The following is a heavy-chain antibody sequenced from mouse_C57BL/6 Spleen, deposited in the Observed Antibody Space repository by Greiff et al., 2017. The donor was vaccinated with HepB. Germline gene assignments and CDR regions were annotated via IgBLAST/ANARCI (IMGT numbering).Heavy chain of an antibody. D-gene: IGHD1-1*01. CDR2: ISSGGDYI. J-gene: IGHJ4*01. CDR3: TRGGYYGSSSFNYAMDY. Sequence: EVQLVESGEGLVKPGGSLKLSCAASGFTFSSYAMSWVRQTPEKRLEWVAYISSGGDYIYYADTVKGRFTISRDNARNTLYLQMSSLKSEDTAMYYCTRGGYYGSSSFNYAMDYWGQGTSVTVSS. V-gene: IGHV5-9-1*02. CDR1: GFTFSSYA.